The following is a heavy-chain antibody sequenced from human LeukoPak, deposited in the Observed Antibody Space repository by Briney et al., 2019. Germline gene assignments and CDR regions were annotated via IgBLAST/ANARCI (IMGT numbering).Heavy chain of an antibody. CDR1: GGSFSGYY. CDR2: INHSGST. CDR3: ARDPFLAYKDY. Sequence: SETLSLTCAVYGGSFSGYYRSWIRQPPGKGLEWIGEINHSGSTNYNPSLKSRVTISVDTSKNQFSLKLSSVTAADTAVYYCARDPFLAYKDYWGRGTLVTVSS. V-gene: IGHV4-34*01. J-gene: IGHJ4*02. D-gene: IGHD1-14*01.